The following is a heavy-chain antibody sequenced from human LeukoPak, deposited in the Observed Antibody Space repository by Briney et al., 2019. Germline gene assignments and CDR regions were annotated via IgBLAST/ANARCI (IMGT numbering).Heavy chain of an antibody. V-gene: IGHV3-74*01. Sequence: PGGSLRLSCAASGFTFRNYWMHWVRQAPGKGVVWVSHINSDGSSTRYADSVKGRFTISRDNAKNTLYLQMNSLRAEDTAVYFCAGAYGGFDYWGQGTLVTVSS. CDR2: INSDGSST. CDR1: GFTFRNYW. CDR3: AGAYGGFDY. J-gene: IGHJ4*02. D-gene: IGHD4/OR15-4a*01.